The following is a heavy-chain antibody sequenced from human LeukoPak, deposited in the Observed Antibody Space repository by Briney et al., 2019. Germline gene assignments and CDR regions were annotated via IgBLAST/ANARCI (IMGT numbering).Heavy chain of an antibody. CDR1: GGSISSGDYY. D-gene: IGHD3-10*01. Sequence: SETLSLTCTVSGGSISSGDYYWNWIRQPPGKGLEWIGYIYYSASTYYNPSLKSRVSISVDTSKNQFSLKLSSVTAADTAVYYCARALPLRGSGSYYYNWFDPWGQGTLVTASS. CDR2: IYYSAST. CDR3: ARALPLRGSGSYYYNWFDP. J-gene: IGHJ5*02. V-gene: IGHV4-30-4*01.